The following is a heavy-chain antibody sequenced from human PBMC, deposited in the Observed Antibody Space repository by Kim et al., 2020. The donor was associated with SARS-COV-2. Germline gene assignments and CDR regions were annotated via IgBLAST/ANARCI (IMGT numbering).Heavy chain of an antibody. CDR2: IYSSEST. Sequence: IYSSESTTYNPSRKSRLTIAVEPSKNQFSLKLSSVTAADTAVYYCARGFDLWGRGTLVTVSS. J-gene: IGHJ2*01. CDR3: ARGFDL. V-gene: IGHV4-59*09.